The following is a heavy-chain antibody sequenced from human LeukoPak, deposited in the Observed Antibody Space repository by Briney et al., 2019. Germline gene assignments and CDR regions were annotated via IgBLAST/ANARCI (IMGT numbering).Heavy chain of an antibody. V-gene: IGHV1-69*05. Sequence: ASVKVSCKASGGTLSYHAVSWVRQAPGQGLEWMGGIIPLFGSTKYTQKFQGRVTITTDESTSAAYMELSSLRSDDTAVYYCARSMENVLSYYMDVWGEGTTVTVSS. D-gene: IGHD2-8*01. CDR1: GGTLSYHA. CDR2: IIPLFGST. CDR3: ARSMENVLSYYMDV. J-gene: IGHJ6*03.